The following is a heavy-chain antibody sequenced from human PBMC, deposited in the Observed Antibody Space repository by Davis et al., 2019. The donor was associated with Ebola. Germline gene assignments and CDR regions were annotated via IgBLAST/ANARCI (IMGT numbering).Heavy chain of an antibody. CDR3: AKDGKIAVAGTYYYYGMDV. D-gene: IGHD6-19*01. Sequence: GGSLRLSCVASGFRFSSYVMGWVRQAPGKGLEWVSRIGGSGDTADYGDSVRGRFTISRDNSKNTLYLQMNSLRAEDTAVYYCAKDGKIAVAGTYYYYGMDVWGQGTTVTVSS. CDR2: IGGSGDTA. CDR1: GFRFSSYV. J-gene: IGHJ6*02. V-gene: IGHV3-23*01.